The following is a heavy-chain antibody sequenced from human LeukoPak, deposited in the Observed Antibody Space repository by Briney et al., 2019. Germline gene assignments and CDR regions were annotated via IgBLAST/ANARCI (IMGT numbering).Heavy chain of an antibody. J-gene: IGHJ4*02. D-gene: IGHD2-2*01. CDR1: GGSISSYY. CDR2: IYYSGST. CDR3: AREAGGPAAIDY. Sequence: SETLSLTCTVSGGSISSYYWSWIRQPPGKGLEWIGYIYYSGSTNYNPSLKSRVTISVDTSKNQSSLKLSSVTAADTAVYYCAREAGGPAAIDYWGQGTLVTVSS. V-gene: IGHV4-59*01.